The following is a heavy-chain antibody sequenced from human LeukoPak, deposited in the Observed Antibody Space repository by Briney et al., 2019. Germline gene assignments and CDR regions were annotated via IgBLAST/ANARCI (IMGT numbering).Heavy chain of an antibody. Sequence: PGESLRISCQGSGYTFIRFWIGWVRQMPGKGLEWMGIIYPGDSETRYSPSFQGQVTISVDKSISTAYLQWSSLKAPDTAVYYCATGGIYSSNFDYWGQGTLVTVSS. CDR2: IYPGDSET. CDR3: ATGGIYSSNFDY. J-gene: IGHJ4*02. CDR1: GYTFIRFW. V-gene: IGHV5-51*01. D-gene: IGHD5-18*01.